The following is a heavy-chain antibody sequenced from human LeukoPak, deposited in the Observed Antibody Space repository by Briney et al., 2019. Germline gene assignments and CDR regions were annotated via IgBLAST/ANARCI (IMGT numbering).Heavy chain of an antibody. V-gene: IGHV1-18*04. CDR3: ARDPQWVVPAAYNWFDP. CDR2: ISAYNGNT. J-gene: IGHJ5*02. CDR1: GYTFSTHW. Sequence: ASVKVSCKTSGYTFSTHWMHWVRQAPGQGLEWMGWISAYNGNTNYAQKLQGRVTMTTDTSTSTAYMELRSLRSDDTAVYYCARDPQWVVPAAYNWFDPWGQGTLVTVSS. D-gene: IGHD2-2*01.